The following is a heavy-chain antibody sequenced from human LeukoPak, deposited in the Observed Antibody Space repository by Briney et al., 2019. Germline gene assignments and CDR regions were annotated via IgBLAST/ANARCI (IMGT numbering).Heavy chain of an antibody. J-gene: IGHJ4*02. CDR1: GYTFTSYD. Sequence: RASVKVSCKASGYTFTSYDINWVRQATGKGLEWMGWMNPNTGNKGYAQKLQGRVTMTRNTSISTAYMELSSLRSEDTAVCYCEKRGYSFGDLDYWGRGTLVTVSS. D-gene: IGHD6-13*01. CDR2: MNPNTGNK. CDR3: EKRGYSFGDLDY. V-gene: IGHV1-8*01.